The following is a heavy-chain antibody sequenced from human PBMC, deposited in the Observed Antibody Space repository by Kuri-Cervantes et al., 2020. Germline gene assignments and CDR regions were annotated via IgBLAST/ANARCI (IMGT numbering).Heavy chain of an antibody. CDR3: ARDRGAYYDSSGYWIFDM. J-gene: IGHJ3*02. D-gene: IGHD3-22*01. CDR1: GGSFSGYY. V-gene: IGHV4-34*01. CDR2: IKHSGSI. Sequence: SETLSLTCAVYGGSFSGYYWNWIRQPPGKGLEWIGEIKHSGSINYNPSLKSRVTISVDTSKNQFSLKLSSVTAADTAVYYCARDRGAYYDSSGYWIFDMWGQGTMVTVSS.